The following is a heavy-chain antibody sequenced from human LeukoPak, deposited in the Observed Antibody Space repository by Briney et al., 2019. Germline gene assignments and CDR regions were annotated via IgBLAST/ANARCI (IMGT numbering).Heavy chain of an antibody. CDR1: GGTFSSYA. Sequence: SVKVSCKASGGTFSSYAISWVRQAPGQGLEWMGGIIPIFGTANYAQKFQGRVTITADESTSTAYMELSSLRSEDTAVYHCARDGGATTNFDYWGQGTLVTVSS. D-gene: IGHD1-26*01. J-gene: IGHJ4*02. V-gene: IGHV1-69*01. CDR2: IIPIFGTA. CDR3: ARDGGATTNFDY.